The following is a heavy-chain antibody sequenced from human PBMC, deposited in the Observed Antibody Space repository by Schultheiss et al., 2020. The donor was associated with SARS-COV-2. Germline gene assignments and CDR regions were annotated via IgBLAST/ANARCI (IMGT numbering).Heavy chain of an antibody. CDR2: ISSSSSYI. J-gene: IGHJ3*02. CDR1: GFTFSSYS. V-gene: IGHV3-21*01. Sequence: GGSLRLSCAASGFTFSSYSMNWVRQAPGKGLEWVSSISSSSSYIYYADSVKGRFTISRDNAKNSLYLQMNSLRAEDTAVYYCARAKSGAYSNDAFDIWGQGTMVTVS. CDR3: ARAKSGAYSNDAFDI. D-gene: IGHD3-10*01.